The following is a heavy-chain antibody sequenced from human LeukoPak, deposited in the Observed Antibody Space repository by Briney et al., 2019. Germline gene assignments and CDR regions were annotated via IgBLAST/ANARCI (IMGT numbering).Heavy chain of an antibody. CDR2: IKPSSGGT. CDR1: VYTFTGYY. J-gene: IGHJ4*02. CDR3: ARELYDTLNGYYNGLDY. D-gene: IGHD3-9*01. Sequence: WVTVSCKASVYTFTGYYMHGVRQAPGQGLESMGWIKPSSGGTHYVQRVQGRVTMPNSGSNSTAYMDLIRLRSDDTAVYYCARELYDTLNGYYNGLDYWGQGTLATVSS. V-gene: IGHV1-2*02.